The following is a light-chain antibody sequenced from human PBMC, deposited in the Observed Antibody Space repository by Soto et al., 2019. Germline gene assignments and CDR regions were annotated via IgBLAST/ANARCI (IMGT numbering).Light chain of an antibody. CDR2: GAS. CDR3: QQFGDSSWT. J-gene: IGKJ1*01. CDR1: QSVSNNY. Sequence: EIVLTQSPGTLSPSPGERATLSCRASQSVSNNYLAWYQQKPGQAPRLLIYGASTRATGIPDRFSGSGSGTDFTLTISRLEPEDFAVYYCQQFGDSSWTFGQGTKVDI. V-gene: IGKV3-20*01.